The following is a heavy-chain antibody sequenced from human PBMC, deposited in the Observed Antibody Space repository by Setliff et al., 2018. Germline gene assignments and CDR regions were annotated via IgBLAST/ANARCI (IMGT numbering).Heavy chain of an antibody. Sequence: ASVKVSCKASGFTFKTYSFSWIRQAPGQGLEWVGWISGYNSNTIYAQNFQGRVIMTTDTSTNTAYMELRSLTSDDTAVYYCARDRSRGPNYFDPWGQGTQVTVSS. D-gene: IGHD1-7*01. CDR3: ARDRSRGPNYFDP. V-gene: IGHV1-18*01. J-gene: IGHJ5*02. CDR1: GFTFKTYS. CDR2: ISGYNSNT.